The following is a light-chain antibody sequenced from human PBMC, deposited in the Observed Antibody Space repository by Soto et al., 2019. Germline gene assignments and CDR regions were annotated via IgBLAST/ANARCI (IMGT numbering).Light chain of an antibody. CDR1: SSNIGAGYD. CDR2: GNS. CDR3: QSYDSSLSGYVV. Sequence: QPVLTQPPSVSGAPGQRVTISCTGSSSNIGAGYDVHWYQQLPGTAPKLPIYGNSNRPSGVPDRFSGSKSGTSASLAITGLQAEDEADYYCQSYDSSLSGYVVFGGGTKLTVL. V-gene: IGLV1-40*01. J-gene: IGLJ2*01.